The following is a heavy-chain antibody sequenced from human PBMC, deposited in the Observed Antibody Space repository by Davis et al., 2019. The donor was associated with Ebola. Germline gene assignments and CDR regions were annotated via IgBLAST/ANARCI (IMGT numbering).Heavy chain of an antibody. J-gene: IGHJ5*02. CDR2: ISAYNGKT. D-gene: IGHD6-13*01. V-gene: IGHV1-18*01. CDR1: GYTFTSYG. CDR3: AGDMGMSRRGWFDH. Sequence: AASVKVSCKASGYTFTSYGITWVRQAPGQGLEWMAWISAYNGKTNYAQKFQGRVTMTTDTSTSTAYMELRSLRSDDTAVYSCAGDMGMSRRGWFDHWGQGTLVSVSS.